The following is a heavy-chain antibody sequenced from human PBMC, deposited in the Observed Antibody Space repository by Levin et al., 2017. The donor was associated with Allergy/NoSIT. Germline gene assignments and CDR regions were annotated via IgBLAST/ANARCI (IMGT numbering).Heavy chain of an antibody. Sequence: GASVKVSCKVSGYTLTELSMHWVRQAPGKGLEWMGGFDPEDGETIYAQKFQGRVTMTEDTSTDTAYMELSSLRSEDTAVYYCATDFGFEEARYFDLWGRGTLVTVSS. CDR1: GYTLTELS. CDR2: FDPEDGET. V-gene: IGHV1-24*01. D-gene: IGHD3-10*01. J-gene: IGHJ2*01. CDR3: ATDFGFEEARYFDL.